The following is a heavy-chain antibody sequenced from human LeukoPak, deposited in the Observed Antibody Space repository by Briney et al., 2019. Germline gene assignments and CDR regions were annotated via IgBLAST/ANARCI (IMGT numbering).Heavy chain of an antibody. CDR1: GFTFSSYG. V-gene: IGHV3-30*02. J-gene: IGHJ6*03. D-gene: IGHD2-15*01. CDR3: AKGESTYCSGGSCYSSDYYYMDV. Sequence: GGSLRLSCAAPGFTFSSYGMHWVRQAPGKGLEWVAFIRYDGGNKYYADSVKGRFTISRDNSKNTLYLQMNSLRAEDTAVYYCAKGESTYCSGGSCYSSDYYYMDVWDKGTTVTVSS. CDR2: IRYDGGNK.